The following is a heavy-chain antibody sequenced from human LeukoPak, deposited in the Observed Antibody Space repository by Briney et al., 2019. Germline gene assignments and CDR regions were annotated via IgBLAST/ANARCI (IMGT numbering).Heavy chain of an antibody. CDR1: GYTFTSYD. CDR3: AREVVGTTVTIEFDY. V-gene: IGHV1-8*03. Sequence: GASVKVSCKASGYTFTSYDINWVRQATGQGLEWVGWVNPNSGHTGYAQKFQGRVTITRDTSISTAYMELSRLRSDDTAVYYCAREVVGTTVTIEFDYWGQGTLVTVSS. CDR2: VNPNSGHT. D-gene: IGHD4-11*01. J-gene: IGHJ4*02.